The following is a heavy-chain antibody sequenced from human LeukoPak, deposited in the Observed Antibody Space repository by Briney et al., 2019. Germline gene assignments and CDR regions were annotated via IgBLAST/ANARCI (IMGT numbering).Heavy chain of an antibody. CDR2: ISGGGSTT. CDR3: ARSSSDV. J-gene: IGHJ4*02. CDR1: GFTFSSRW. D-gene: IGHD2-2*01. V-gene: IGHV3-74*03. Sequence: RTGGSLRLSCAASGFTFSSRWMYWVRQTPGEGLMCVSQISGGGSTTKYADSVKGRFTISRDNAVNTLYLQMNSLRAEDTAVYYCARSSSDVWGQGTLVTVSS.